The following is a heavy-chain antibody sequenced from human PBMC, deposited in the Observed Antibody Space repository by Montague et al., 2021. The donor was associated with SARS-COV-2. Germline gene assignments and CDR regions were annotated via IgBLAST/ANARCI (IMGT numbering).Heavy chain of an antibody. CDR2: SYYSGST. D-gene: IGHD6-19*01. CDR3: ARGSGWMGNAFDI. Sequence: SETLSLTCTVSGGSTSSYYWSWIRQPPGKGLEWIGYSYYSGSTNYNPSLKSRVTISVDTSKNQFSLKLSSVTAADTAVYYCARGSGWMGNAFDIWGQGAMVTVSS. CDR1: GGSTSSYY. V-gene: IGHV4-59*01. J-gene: IGHJ3*02.